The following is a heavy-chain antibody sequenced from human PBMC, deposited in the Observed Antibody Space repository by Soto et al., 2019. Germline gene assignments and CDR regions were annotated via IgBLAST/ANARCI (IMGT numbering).Heavy chain of an antibody. J-gene: IGHJ4*02. CDR1: GFTFSSYA. CDR3: AKNYFFDN. Sequence: GGSLRLSCAASGFTFSSYAMIWVRQAPGKGLEWVSCISGSDDGPYYADSVKGRFTISRDNSQNTLYLLMDSLRAEDTAVYYCAKNYFFDNWGQGAPVTVSS. V-gene: IGHV3-23*01. CDR2: ISGSDDGP.